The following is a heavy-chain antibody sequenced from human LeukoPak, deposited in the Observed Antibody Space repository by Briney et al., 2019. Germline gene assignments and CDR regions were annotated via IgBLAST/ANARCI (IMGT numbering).Heavy chain of an antibody. D-gene: IGHD3-3*01. V-gene: IGHV3-21*01. J-gene: IGHJ3*02. Sequence: GGSLSLSCAASGFTFSGYSMNWVRQAPGKGLEWVSSISSSSSYIYYADSVKGRFTISRDNAKNSLYLQMNSLRAEDTAVYYCAGSPYYDFWSGYQAFDIWGQGTMVTVSS. CDR1: GFTFSGYS. CDR2: ISSSSSYI. CDR3: AGSPYYDFWSGYQAFDI.